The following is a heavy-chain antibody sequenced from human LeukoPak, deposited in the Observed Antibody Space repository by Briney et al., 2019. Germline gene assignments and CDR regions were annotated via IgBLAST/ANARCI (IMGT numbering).Heavy chain of an antibody. Sequence: SETLSLTCTVSGGSISSYYWSWIRQPPGKGLEWIGYIYYSGSTNYNPSLKSRVTISVDTSKNQFSLKLSSVTAADTAVYYCARDVNYYDTSGYYQWYFDLWGRGTLVTVSS. J-gene: IGHJ2*01. CDR3: ARDVNYYDTSGYYQWYFDL. CDR2: IYYSGST. V-gene: IGHV4-59*01. CDR1: GGSISSYY. D-gene: IGHD3-22*01.